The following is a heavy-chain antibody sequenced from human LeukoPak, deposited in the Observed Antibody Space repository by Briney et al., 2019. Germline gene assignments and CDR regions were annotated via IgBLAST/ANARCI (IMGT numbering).Heavy chain of an antibody. J-gene: IGHJ4*02. V-gene: IGHV3-74*01. CDR3: LREGRDCGYDFDY. CDR1: GFSFSSYW. D-gene: IGHD5-12*01. CDR2: IYSDGSST. Sequence: PGRSLRLSCAASGFSFSSYWMHWVRPAPGKGLVRVSRIYSDGSSTTYADSVKGRLTISRDNAKNTLYLQMNSLRAEDPAVFYCLREGRDCGYDFDYWGQGTLVTVSS.